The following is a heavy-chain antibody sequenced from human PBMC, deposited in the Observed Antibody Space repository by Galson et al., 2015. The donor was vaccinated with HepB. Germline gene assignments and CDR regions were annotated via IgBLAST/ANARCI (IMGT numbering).Heavy chain of an antibody. CDR1: GFNFNSHT. CDR3: ARETCSGGTCWFDP. Sequence: LRLSCAASGFNFNSHTMNWVRQAPGKGLKWVSSVTGSSSYIYYADSVKGRFTISRDNAKKLLYLQMKSLRADDTAVYYCARETCSGGTCWFDPWGQGTLVTVSS. CDR2: VTGSSSYI. D-gene: IGHD2-15*01. V-gene: IGHV3-21*04. J-gene: IGHJ5*02.